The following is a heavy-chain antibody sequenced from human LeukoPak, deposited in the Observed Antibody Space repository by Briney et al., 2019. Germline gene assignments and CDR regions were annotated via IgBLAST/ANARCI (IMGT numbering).Heavy chain of an antibody. Sequence: SVKVSCKASGGTFSSYAISWVRQAPGQGLEWMGGIIPIFGTANYAQKFQGRVTITADESTSTAYMELSSLRSDDTAVYYCARPPCGGDCYYDYWGQGTLVTVSS. V-gene: IGHV1-69*13. CDR1: GGTFSSYA. J-gene: IGHJ4*02. CDR2: IIPIFGTA. CDR3: ARPPCGGDCYYDY. D-gene: IGHD2-21*02.